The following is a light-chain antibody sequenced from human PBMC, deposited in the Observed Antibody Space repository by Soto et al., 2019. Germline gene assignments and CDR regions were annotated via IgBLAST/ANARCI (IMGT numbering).Light chain of an antibody. J-gene: IGKJ1*01. CDR3: QQYGSSPET. CDR2: GAS. V-gene: IGKV3-20*01. Sequence: EIVLTQSPGTLSLSPGERATLSCRASQSVSSSYLAWYQQKPCQAPRLLIYGASSRATGIPDRFSGSGCGTDFTLTIIRLEHEDFAVYYCQQYGSSPETFGQGTKVEIK. CDR1: QSVSSSY.